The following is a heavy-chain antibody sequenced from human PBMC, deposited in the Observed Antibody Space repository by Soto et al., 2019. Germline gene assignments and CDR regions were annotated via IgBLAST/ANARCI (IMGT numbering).Heavy chain of an antibody. V-gene: IGHV4-59*01. CDR2: IYYSGST. J-gene: IGHJ6*02. CDR1: GGSISSYY. Sequence: QVQLQESGPGLVKPSETLSLTCTVSGGSISSYYWSWIRQPPGKGLEWIGYIYYSGSTNYNPSLKSRVTISVDTSKNQFSLKLSSVTAADTAVYYCARAPAPPHPSDDYYYCYCMDVWGQGTTVTVSS. D-gene: IGHD6-25*01. CDR3: ARAPAPPHPSDDYYYCYCMDV.